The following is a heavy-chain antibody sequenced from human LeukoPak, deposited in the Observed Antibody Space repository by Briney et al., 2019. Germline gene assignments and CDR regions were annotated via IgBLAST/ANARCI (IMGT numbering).Heavy chain of an antibody. V-gene: IGHV3-30*18. Sequence: GRSLRLSCAASGLTFSSYGMHWVRQAPGKGLEWVAVISYDGSNKYYADSVKGRFTISRDNSKNTLYLQMNSLRAEDTAVYYCAKDLLHIVVVTDHFKGSAFDIWGQGTMVTVSS. J-gene: IGHJ3*02. CDR1: GLTFSSYG. CDR2: ISYDGSNK. D-gene: IGHD2-21*02. CDR3: AKDLLHIVVVTDHFKGSAFDI.